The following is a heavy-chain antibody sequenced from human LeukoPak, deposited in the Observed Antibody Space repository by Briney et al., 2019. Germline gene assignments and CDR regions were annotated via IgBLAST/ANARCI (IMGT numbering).Heavy chain of an antibody. D-gene: IGHD5/OR15-5a*01. Sequence: SETLSLTCVASDYSITSGAYWTWIRQLPGQGLEWIGSIYNSVSTSFNRVLKCRLTMSVDPSKNQFSLNLKSVSAEETVVYFCARNMSTEGWFDSWGRGTLVTVSS. CDR2: IYNSVST. V-gene: IGHV4-38-2*01. CDR1: DYSITSGAY. CDR3: ARNMSTEGWFDS. J-gene: IGHJ5*01.